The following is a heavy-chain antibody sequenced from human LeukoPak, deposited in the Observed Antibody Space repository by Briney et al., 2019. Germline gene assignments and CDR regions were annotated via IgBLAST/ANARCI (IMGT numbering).Heavy chain of an antibody. V-gene: IGHV3-43*02. CDR1: GFTFDDYA. D-gene: IGHD5-12*01. CDR2: ISGDGGST. CDR3: ARVNSGYDFGYYYYMDV. J-gene: IGHJ6*03. Sequence: PGGSLRLSCAASGFTFDDYAMHWVRQAPGKGLEWVSLISGDGGSTYYADSVKGRFTISRDNAKNSLYLQMNSLRAEDTAVYYCARVNSGYDFGYYYYMDVWGKGTTVTVSS.